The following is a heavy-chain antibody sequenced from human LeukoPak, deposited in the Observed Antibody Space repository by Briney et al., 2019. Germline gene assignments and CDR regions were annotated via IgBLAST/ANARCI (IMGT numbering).Heavy chain of an antibody. CDR3: ARLLGYSYGNDAFDI. CDR1: GFTFSSYD. J-gene: IGHJ3*02. Sequence: GGSLRLSCVASGFTFSSYDMHWVRQGTGKGLEWVSAIGTAYDTYYAGSVKGRFTISRENAENSLYLQMNSLRAGDTAVYYCARLLGYSYGNDAFDIWGQGTMATVSS. D-gene: IGHD5-18*01. CDR2: IGTAYDT. V-gene: IGHV3-13*01.